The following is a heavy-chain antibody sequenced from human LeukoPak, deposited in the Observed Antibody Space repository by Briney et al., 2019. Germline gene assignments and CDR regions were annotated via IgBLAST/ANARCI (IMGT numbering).Heavy chain of an antibody. J-gene: IGHJ4*02. V-gene: IGHV3-21*01. Sequence: NPGGSLRLSCAASGFTFSTFSMNWVRQAPGKGLEWVSSISGDSNYIFYADSVKGRFTISRDNAKNSLYLEMNSLRAEDTAVYFCARDRGSGWYGDLGYWGQGTLVTVSS. CDR1: GFTFSTFS. D-gene: IGHD6-19*01. CDR2: ISGDSNYI. CDR3: ARDRGSGWYGDLGY.